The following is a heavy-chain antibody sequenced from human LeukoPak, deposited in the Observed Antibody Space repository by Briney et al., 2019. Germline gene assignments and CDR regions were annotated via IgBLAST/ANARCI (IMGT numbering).Heavy chain of an antibody. D-gene: IGHD6-13*01. Sequence: PSETLSLTCTVSGGSISSSSYYWGWIRQPPGKGLEWIGSIYYSGSTYYNPSLKSRVTISVDTSKNQFSLQLNSVTPEDTAVYYCARDWYSSSWYRFDYWGQGTLVTVSS. CDR2: IYYSGST. J-gene: IGHJ4*02. CDR3: ARDWYSSSWYRFDY. CDR1: GGSISSSSYY. V-gene: IGHV4-39*01.